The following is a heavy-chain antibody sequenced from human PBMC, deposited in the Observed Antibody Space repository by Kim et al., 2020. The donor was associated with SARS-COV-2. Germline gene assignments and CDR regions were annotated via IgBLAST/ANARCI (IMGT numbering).Heavy chain of an antibody. CDR3: AKSGRLSSGDYFDY. J-gene: IGHJ4*02. Sequence: ADSVKGRFTISRDNSKNTLYLQMNSLRAEDTAVYYCAKSGRLSSGDYFDYWGQGTLVTVSS. D-gene: IGHD1-26*01. V-gene: IGHV3-23*01.